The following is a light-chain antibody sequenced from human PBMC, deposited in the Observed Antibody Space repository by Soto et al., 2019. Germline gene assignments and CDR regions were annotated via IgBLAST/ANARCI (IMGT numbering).Light chain of an antibody. CDR2: KVS. J-gene: IGKJ2*01. V-gene: IGKV2D-30*01. CDR1: QSLVDSDGNSY. CDR3: MQTTHWPYT. Sequence: DVVMTQSPLSLPVTLGQPASFSCRSSQSLVDSDGNSYLNWFQQRPGQPPRRLISKVSNWDSGVPNRFSGRGSRTDFTLKISRVEAEDLRVYYCMQTTHWPYTFDQRTKLQIK.